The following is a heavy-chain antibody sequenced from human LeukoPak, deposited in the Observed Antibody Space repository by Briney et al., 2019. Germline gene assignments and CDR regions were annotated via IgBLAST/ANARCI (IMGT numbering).Heavy chain of an antibody. CDR3: ARESTETGQWQVLFDI. D-gene: IGHD6-19*01. Sequence: SETLSLTCTVSGGSISSYYCTWIRQPPGKGLEWIGYIYNSGSTNYNPSLKSRVTISVDTSKNQFSLKLSSVTAADTAVYYCARESTETGQWQVLFDIWGQGTMVTVSS. V-gene: IGHV4-59*01. J-gene: IGHJ3*02. CDR2: IYNSGST. CDR1: GGSISSYY.